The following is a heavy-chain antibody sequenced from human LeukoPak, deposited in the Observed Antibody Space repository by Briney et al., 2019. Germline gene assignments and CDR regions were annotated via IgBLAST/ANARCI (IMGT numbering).Heavy chain of an antibody. J-gene: IGHJ4*02. Sequence: GGSLRLSCAASGFTFSSYAMSWVRQAPGKGLEWVSAISGSGGSTYYADSVKGRFTISRDNSKNTLYLQMNSLRAEDTAVYYCATDGLSGVFWSGYSNYLGQGTLVTVSS. D-gene: IGHD3-3*01. CDR2: ISGSGGST. V-gene: IGHV3-23*01. CDR1: GFTFSSYA. CDR3: ATDGLSGVFWSGYSNY.